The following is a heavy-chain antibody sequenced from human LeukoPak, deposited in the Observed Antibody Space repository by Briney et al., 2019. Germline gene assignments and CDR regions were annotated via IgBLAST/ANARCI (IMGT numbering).Heavy chain of an antibody. CDR3: ARDLGDYGDFSHEY. CDR1: GFTFSRYA. V-gene: IGHV3-23*01. D-gene: IGHD4-17*01. J-gene: IGHJ4*02. CDR2: ISNSGDST. Sequence: PGGSLRLSCAPSGFTFSRYAMNWVRQAPGKGLEWVSIISNSGDSTIYADSVKGRFTISRDNAKNSLYLQMNSLRAEDTAVYYCARDLGDYGDFSHEYWGQGTLVTVSS.